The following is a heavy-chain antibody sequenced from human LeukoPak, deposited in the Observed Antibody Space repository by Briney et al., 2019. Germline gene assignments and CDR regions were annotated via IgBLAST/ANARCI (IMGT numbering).Heavy chain of an antibody. CDR2: IHHSGST. CDR3: ARHGGMVRGFYDAFDI. J-gene: IGHJ3*02. D-gene: IGHD3-10*01. V-gene: IGHV4-59*08. CDR1: GGSNSSYD. Sequence: SETLSLTCTVSGGSNSSYDWSWIRQPPGKGLEWIGYIHHSGSTNYNPSLKSRVTISRDTSKKQFSLKLSSVTAADTAVYYCARHGGMVRGFYDAFDIWGPGTMATVSS.